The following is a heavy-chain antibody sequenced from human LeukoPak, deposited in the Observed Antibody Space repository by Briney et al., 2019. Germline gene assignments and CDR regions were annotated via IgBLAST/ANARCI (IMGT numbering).Heavy chain of an antibody. CDR1: GYTFTSYD. Sequence: ASVKVSCKASGYTFTSYDINWVRQATGQGLEWMGWMNPNSGNTGYAQKFQGRVIMTEDTSTDTAYMELSSLRSEDTAVYYCATGTPIQLWTNSYYYYMDVWGKGTTVTVSS. J-gene: IGHJ6*03. CDR3: ATGTPIQLWTNSYYYYMDV. CDR2: MNPNSGNT. D-gene: IGHD5-18*01. V-gene: IGHV1-8*01.